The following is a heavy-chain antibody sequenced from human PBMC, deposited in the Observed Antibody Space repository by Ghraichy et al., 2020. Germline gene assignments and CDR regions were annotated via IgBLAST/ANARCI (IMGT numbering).Heavy chain of an antibody. CDR1: GGSFSGYY. CDR3: ARGESVRITGTTTCYFDY. CDR2: INHSGST. J-gene: IGHJ4*02. V-gene: IGHV4-34*01. D-gene: IGHD1-7*01. Sequence: SETLSLTCAVYGGSFSGYYWSWIRQPPGKGLEWIGEINHSGSTNYNPSLKSRVTISVDTSKNQFSLKLSSVTAADTAVYYCARGESVRITGTTTCYFDYWGQGTLVTVSS.